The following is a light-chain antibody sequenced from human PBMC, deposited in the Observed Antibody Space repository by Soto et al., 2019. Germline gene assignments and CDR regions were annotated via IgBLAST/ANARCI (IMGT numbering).Light chain of an antibody. CDR2: AAS. J-gene: IGKJ1*01. V-gene: IGKV1-39*01. Sequence: DIQMTQSPSSLSASVGDRVTITCRASQSISSYLNWYQQKPGKAPKLLIYAASSLESGVPSRFSGSGSGTEFTLTISSLQPDDFATYYCLQYETYWTFGQGTKV. CDR3: LQYETYWT. CDR1: QSISSY.